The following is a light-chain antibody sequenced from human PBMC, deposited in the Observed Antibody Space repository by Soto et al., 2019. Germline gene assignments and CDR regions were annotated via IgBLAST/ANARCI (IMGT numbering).Light chain of an antibody. Sequence: EIVLTQSPATLSLSPGERATLSCRASQSVSNSLAWYQQKPGQAPRLLIYDASNRATGIPARFSGSGSGTDFTLTISSLEPEDFAVYYCQQRSNWPLFTFGGGTKVEIK. CDR3: QQRSNWPLFT. V-gene: IGKV3-11*01. CDR1: QSVSNS. J-gene: IGKJ4*01. CDR2: DAS.